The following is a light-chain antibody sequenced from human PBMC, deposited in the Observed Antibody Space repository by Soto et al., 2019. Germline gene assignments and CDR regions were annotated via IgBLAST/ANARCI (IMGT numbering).Light chain of an antibody. Sequence: IGLTQSPGTLSLSPGERATLSCWASRSVSSSYLAWYQQKPGQAPRLLIYGASFRATGIPDRFSGSGSGTDFTLTINRLEPEDFAVYYCQHYGSSPSFGQGTKVEIK. V-gene: IGKV3-20*01. CDR1: RSVSSSY. CDR3: QHYGSSPS. CDR2: GAS. J-gene: IGKJ1*01.